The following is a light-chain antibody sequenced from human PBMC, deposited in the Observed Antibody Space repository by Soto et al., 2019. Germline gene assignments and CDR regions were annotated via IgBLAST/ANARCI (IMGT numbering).Light chain of an antibody. CDR2: DAS. V-gene: IGKV1-5*01. J-gene: IGKJ1*01. CDR1: QSIGSW. Sequence: DIQMTQSPSTLSASVGDRVTITSRASQSIGSWLAWYQQKPGKAPKLLIYDASGLERGVPSRFSGSGSGTDFTLTISSLEPEDFAVYYCQQRINWPRTFGQGTKVDIK. CDR3: QQRINWPRT.